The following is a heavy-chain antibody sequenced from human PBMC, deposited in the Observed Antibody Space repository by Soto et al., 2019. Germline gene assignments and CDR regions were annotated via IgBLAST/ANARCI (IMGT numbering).Heavy chain of an antibody. J-gene: IGHJ4*02. V-gene: IGHV2-5*02. CDR1: GFSLSTSRLG. CDR3: AHRLPDPQIADYFDY. Sequence: QITLKESGPPLVKPTQPLTLTCTFSGFSLSTSRLGVAWIRQPPGRALEWLALIYWDGDKRYSPSLKSRLTITKDTSKNQVVLTMTNMHPVDTATYYCAHRLPDPQIADYFDYWGQGTLVTVSS. CDR2: IYWDGDK. D-gene: IGHD6-13*01.